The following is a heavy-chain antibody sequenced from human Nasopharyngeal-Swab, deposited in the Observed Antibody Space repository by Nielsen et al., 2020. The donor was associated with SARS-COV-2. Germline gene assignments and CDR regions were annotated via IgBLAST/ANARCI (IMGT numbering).Heavy chain of an antibody. CDR3: AREGPPWLSAFDI. J-gene: IGHJ3*02. CDR1: GWSFRGFY. D-gene: IGHD3-22*01. CDR2: INHSGST. V-gene: IGHV4-34*01. Sequence: SETLSLPCGVYGWSFRGFYWSWIRQPPGKGLEWIGEINHSGSTNYNPSLKSRVTISVDTSKNQFSLKLSSVTAADTAVYYCAREGPPWLSAFDIWGQGTVVTVSS.